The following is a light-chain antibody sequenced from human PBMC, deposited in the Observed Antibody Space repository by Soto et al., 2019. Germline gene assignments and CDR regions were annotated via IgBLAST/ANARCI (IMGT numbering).Light chain of an antibody. CDR1: QSVTYN. V-gene: IGKV3-11*01. CDR2: DAA. Sequence: EIVLTQSPATLSLSPGERATLSCRASQSVTYNLAWYQQTPGQAPRLLIYDAANRATGIPARFSGRGSGTDFTLTIVSLEPEDSAVYYCQQRTIWPLTFGGGTKVDIK. J-gene: IGKJ4*01. CDR3: QQRTIWPLT.